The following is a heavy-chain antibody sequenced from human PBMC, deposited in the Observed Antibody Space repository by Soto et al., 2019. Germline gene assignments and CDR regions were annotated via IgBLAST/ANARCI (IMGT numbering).Heavy chain of an antibody. D-gene: IGHD2-15*01. V-gene: IGHV4-30-4*08. CDR3: ATMGTPATGLYFFDY. CDR2: ISDSGST. J-gene: IGHJ4*02. Sequence: PSGTLSLTCTVSGDSFSSGGYYWSWIRQPTGKGRERIGFISDSGSTYYSTSLKSRVTTSVYTSKSQFSLNLSFVTAADTAVYYCATMGTPATGLYFFDYWGQGSLVTVSS. CDR1: GDSFSSGGYY.